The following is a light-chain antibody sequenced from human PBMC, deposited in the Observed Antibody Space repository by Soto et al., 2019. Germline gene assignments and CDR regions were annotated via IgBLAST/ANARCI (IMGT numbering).Light chain of an antibody. Sequence: QSALTQPRSVSGSPGQSVTISCTGTSSDVGAYNYVSWYQQHPGKAPKLIIYEVIHRPSGVSNRFSGSKSGNTASLTISGLQADDEADYYCSSYTSRSIVVFGGGTKLTVL. CDR3: SSYTSRSIVV. CDR1: SSDVGAYNY. V-gene: IGLV2-14*01. CDR2: EVI. J-gene: IGLJ2*01.